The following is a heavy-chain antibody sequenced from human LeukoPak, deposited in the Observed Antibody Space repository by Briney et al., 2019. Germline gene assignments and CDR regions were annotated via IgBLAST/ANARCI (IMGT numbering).Heavy chain of an antibody. V-gene: IGHV3-43*01. CDR1: GFTFDDYT. CDR2: ITWDGGST. J-gene: IGHJ4*02. CDR3: AREGPGYFDY. Sequence: GGSLRLSCAASGFTFDDYTMHWVRQAPGKGLEWVSLITWDGGSTYYADSVKGRFTISRDNAKNSLYLQMNSLRAEDTAVYYCAREGPGYFDYWGQGTLVTVSS. D-gene: IGHD7-27*01.